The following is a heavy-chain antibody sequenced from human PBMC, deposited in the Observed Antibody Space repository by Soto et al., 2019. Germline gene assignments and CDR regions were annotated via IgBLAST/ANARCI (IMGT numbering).Heavy chain of an antibody. J-gene: IGHJ5*02. CDR3: AREREQGNWFDP. V-gene: IGHV4-38-2*02. CDR2: IYHSGST. D-gene: IGHD3-10*02. CDR1: GYSISSGYY. Sequence: PSETLSLTCAVSGYSISSGYYWGWIRQPPGKGLEWIGSIYHSGSTYYNPSLKSRVTISVDTSKNQFSLKLSSVIAADTAVYYCAREREQGNWFDPWGQGTLVTVSS.